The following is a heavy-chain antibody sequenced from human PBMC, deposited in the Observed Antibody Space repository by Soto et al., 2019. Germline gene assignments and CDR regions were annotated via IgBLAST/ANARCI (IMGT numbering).Heavy chain of an antibody. CDR3: ARLVGYCSSTSCSHYYYYYGMDV. D-gene: IGHD2-2*01. V-gene: IGHV5-10-1*01. CDR1: GYSFTSYW. CDR2: IDPSDSYT. Sequence: XESLNISCKGSGYSFTSYWISWVRQMPGKGLEWMGRIDPSDSYTNYSPSFQGHVTISADKSISTAYLQWSSLKASDTAMYYCARLVGYCSSTSCSHYYYYYGMDVSGQGTTVTVSS. J-gene: IGHJ6*02.